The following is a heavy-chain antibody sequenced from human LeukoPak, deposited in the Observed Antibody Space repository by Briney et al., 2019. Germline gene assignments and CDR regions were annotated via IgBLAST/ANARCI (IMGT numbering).Heavy chain of an antibody. Sequence: GGSQRLSCAPSGHPLSPYFIHWVPQAPDKGLEWVADIASDGSHTLYVETVKGRFTISRDNSKNTRYLQMKSLRAEDTAVYFCARERQDTILHSGAFDIWGQGTMVTVSS. CDR1: GHPLSPYF. D-gene: IGHD2-21*01. CDR3: ARERQDTILHSGAFDI. V-gene: IGHV3-30-3*01. J-gene: IGHJ3*02. CDR2: IASDGSHT.